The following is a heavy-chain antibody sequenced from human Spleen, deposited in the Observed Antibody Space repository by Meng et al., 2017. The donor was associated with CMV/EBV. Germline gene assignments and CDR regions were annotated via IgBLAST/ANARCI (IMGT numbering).Heavy chain of an antibody. J-gene: IGHJ1*01. CDR2: IYRGGNT. CDR1: GFSVSSKY. CDR3: ARDLGGWDAEYFQQ. V-gene: IGHV3-53*01. Sequence: EVSGFSVSSKYMHWVRQTPGKGLEWVSVIYRGGNTYCGDSVKGRFTISRDSSKNTLYLQMNSLRGEDTAVYYCARDLGGWDAEYFQQWGQGTLVTVSS. D-gene: IGHD6-19*01.